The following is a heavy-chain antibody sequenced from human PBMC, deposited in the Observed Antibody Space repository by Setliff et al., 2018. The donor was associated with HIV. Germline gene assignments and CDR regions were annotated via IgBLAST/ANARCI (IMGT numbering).Heavy chain of an antibody. D-gene: IGHD3-3*01. Sequence: ASVKVSCKSSGYTFTKYGITWVRQAPGQGLEWMGWISANNGSSYFAQKLQDRVTMTSDTSTSTAYMELRSLRSDDTAVYYCARVRERVTIFGVVRDVWGKGTTVTVS. V-gene: IGHV1-18*01. CDR3: ARVRERVTIFGVVRDV. CDR2: ISANNGSS. CDR1: GYTFTKYG. J-gene: IGHJ6*03.